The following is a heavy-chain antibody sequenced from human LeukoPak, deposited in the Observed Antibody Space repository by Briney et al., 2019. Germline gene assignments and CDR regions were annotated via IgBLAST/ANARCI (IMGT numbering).Heavy chain of an antibody. J-gene: IGHJ4*02. Sequence: GGSLRLSCAASGFMFSSNWMSWVRLAPGKRLEWVANIKEDGTETYYVDSVKGRFTISRDNAKNSLYLQMNSLRVEDTAVYYCAKEGRSLQTYWGQGTLVTVSS. D-gene: IGHD5-24*01. CDR2: IKEDGTET. CDR1: GFMFSSNW. CDR3: AKEGRSLQTY. V-gene: IGHV3-7*03.